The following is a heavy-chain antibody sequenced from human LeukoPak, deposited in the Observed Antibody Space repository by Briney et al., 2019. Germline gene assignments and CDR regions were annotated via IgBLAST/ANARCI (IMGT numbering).Heavy chain of an antibody. J-gene: IGHJ4*02. V-gene: IGHV4-59*12. D-gene: IGHD3-9*01. Sequence: PSETLSLTCTVSGGSISSYYWSWIRQPPGKGLEWIGYIYYSGSTNYNPSLKSRVTISVDKSNNQFSLKLNSVTAADTAVYYCAKDGEYAGYADYFDYWGQGTLVTVSS. CDR2: IYYSGST. CDR3: AKDGEYAGYADYFDY. CDR1: GGSISSYY.